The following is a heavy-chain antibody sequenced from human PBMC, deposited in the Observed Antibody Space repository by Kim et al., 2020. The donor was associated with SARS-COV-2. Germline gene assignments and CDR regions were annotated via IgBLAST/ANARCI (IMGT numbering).Heavy chain of an antibody. J-gene: IGHJ6*02. D-gene: IGHD1-7*01. Sequence: NYAQEFQGRVTITADESTSTAYMELSSLRSEDTAVYYCARENWNSAGMDVWGQGTTVTVSS. CDR3: ARENWNSAGMDV. V-gene: IGHV1-69*01.